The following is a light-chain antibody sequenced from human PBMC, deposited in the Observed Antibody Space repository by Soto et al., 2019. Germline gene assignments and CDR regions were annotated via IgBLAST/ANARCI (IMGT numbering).Light chain of an antibody. Sequence: DIQMTQSPSSLSASVGARVTITCQASQDISNYLNWYQQKPGKAPKLLIYDASNLETGVPSRFIGSGSGTDFTFTISILQPEDIATYYCQQYDNLFITFGQGTRLEIK. J-gene: IGKJ5*01. CDR1: QDISNY. CDR3: QQYDNLFIT. V-gene: IGKV1-33*01. CDR2: DAS.